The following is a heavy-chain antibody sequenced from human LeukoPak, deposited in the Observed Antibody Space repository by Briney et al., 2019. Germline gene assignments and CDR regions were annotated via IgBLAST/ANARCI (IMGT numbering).Heavy chain of an antibody. V-gene: IGHV3-11*01. Sequence: GGSLRLSCEASGFTFSDFYMTWIRQAPGKGLEWVSYITSSATTIYYADSLKGRFTISRDNAKNSLYLQMNSLRAEDTAVYYCARVAADRGSHPYYFDYWGQGILVTVSS. CDR2: ITSSATTI. CDR1: GFTFSDFY. D-gene: IGHD1-26*01. J-gene: IGHJ4*02. CDR3: ARVAADRGSHPYYFDY.